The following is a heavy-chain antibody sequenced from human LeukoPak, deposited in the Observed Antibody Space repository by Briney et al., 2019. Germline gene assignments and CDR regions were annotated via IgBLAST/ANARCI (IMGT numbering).Heavy chain of an antibody. CDR1: GFTFSSYG. CDR2: ISGSGDTT. V-gene: IGHV3-23*01. J-gene: IGHJ4*02. Sequence: GGSLRLSCAASGFTFSSYGMTWVRQAPGKGLEWVSAISGSGDTTYYADSVKGRFTISRDNSKNTLYLQMNSLRAEDTAVYYCAKPGSYYYASANYYNYWGQGTLVTVPS. D-gene: IGHD3-10*01. CDR3: AKPGSYYYASANYYNY.